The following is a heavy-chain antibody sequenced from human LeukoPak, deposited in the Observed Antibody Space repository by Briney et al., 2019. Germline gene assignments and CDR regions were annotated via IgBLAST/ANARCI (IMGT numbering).Heavy chain of an antibody. Sequence: GGSLRLSCAASGFTFSDYYMSWIRQAPGKGLEWVSYISPSSSYTDYADSVKGRFTISRDNAKNSLYLQMTNLRAHYTAVYSCAKDSSRTASHYFDFWGQGTLVTVSS. CDR1: GFTFSDYY. J-gene: IGHJ4*02. CDR3: AKDSSRTASHYFDF. CDR2: ISPSSSYT. D-gene: IGHD2-21*02. V-gene: IGHV3-11*05.